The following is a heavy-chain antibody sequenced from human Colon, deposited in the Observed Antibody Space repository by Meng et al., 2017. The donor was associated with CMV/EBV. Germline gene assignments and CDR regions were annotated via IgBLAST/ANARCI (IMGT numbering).Heavy chain of an antibody. CDR1: GGSLRSGDYS. CDR3: AREPPTYCTNGVGAPEGGVDD. D-gene: IGHD2-8*01. V-gene: IGHV4-30-4*08. J-gene: IGHJ4*02. Sequence: LRLSCTVSGGSLRSGDYSWSWIRQPPGKGLEWIGYIYYRGSTYYNPSLKSRVTISVDTSKNQFSLKLSSVTAADTAVDDCAREPPTYCTNGVGAPEGGVDDWGQGTPVTVSS. CDR2: IYYRGST.